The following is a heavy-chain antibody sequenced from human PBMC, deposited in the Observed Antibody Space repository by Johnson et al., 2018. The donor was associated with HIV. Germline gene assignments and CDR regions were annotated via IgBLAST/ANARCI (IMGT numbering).Heavy chain of an antibody. CDR3: ARDFVAFGECTAFDI. CDR1: GFTFDYYG. D-gene: IGHD3-10*01. CDR2: INWNGDSK. V-gene: IGHV3-20*04. J-gene: IGHJ3*02. Sequence: VQLVESGGGVVRPGGSLRLSCAASGFTFDYYGMSWVRQAPGKGLEWVSGINWNGDSKGYADSVKGRFTISRDNGKNSLYLQMNSLRAEDTAFYYCARDFVAFGECTAFDIWGQGTMVTVSS.